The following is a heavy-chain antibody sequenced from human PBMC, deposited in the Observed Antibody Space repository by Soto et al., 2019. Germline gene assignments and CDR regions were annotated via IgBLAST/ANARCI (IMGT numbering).Heavy chain of an antibody. CDR1: GFSFGGYA. Sequence: EVQLLESGGALVQPGGSLRLSCAGSGFSFGGYAMSWVRQAPGKGLGWVSGISGGGTSTYYADSVKGRFTISRDSSMVYLQMNSLKTEDTAVYYCTTGVRDSSGSMRLYYYYDMDVWGQGTTVTVSS. CDR2: ISGGGTST. CDR3: TTGVRDSSGSMRLYYYYDMDV. V-gene: IGHV3-23*01. D-gene: IGHD3-22*01. J-gene: IGHJ6*02.